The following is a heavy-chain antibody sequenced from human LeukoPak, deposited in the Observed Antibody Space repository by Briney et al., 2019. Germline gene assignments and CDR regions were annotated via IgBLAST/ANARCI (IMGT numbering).Heavy chain of an antibody. Sequence: PGGSLRLSCAASGFTFSSYTMNWVCQAPGKGLEWVSVITDSSNYIYYADAVKGRFTISRDNAKNSLYLQMNSLRAEDTAVYYCARDTDYGGNSGSLHYWGQGTLVTVSS. J-gene: IGHJ4*02. D-gene: IGHD4-23*01. V-gene: IGHV3-21*01. CDR3: ARDTDYGGNSGSLHY. CDR2: ITDSSNYI. CDR1: GFTFSSYT.